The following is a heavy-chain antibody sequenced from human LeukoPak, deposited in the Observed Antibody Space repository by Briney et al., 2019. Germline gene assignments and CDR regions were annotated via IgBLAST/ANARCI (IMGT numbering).Heavy chain of an antibody. CDR3: AKYSSGWFDY. J-gene: IGHJ4*02. CDR2: ISSSSSYI. CDR1: GFTFSSYS. V-gene: IGHV3-21*01. Sequence: GGSLRLSCAASGFTFSSYSMNWVRQAPGRGLEWVSSISSSSSYIYYADSVKGRFTISRDNAKNSLYLQMNSLRAEDTAVYYCAKYSSGWFDYWGQGTLVTVSS. D-gene: IGHD6-19*01.